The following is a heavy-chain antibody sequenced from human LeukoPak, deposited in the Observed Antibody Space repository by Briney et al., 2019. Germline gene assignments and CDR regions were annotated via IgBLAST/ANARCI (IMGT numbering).Heavy chain of an antibody. V-gene: IGHV4-59*08. Sequence: SETLSLTCTGSGGSISSYYWSWIRQPPGQGLEWIGYIYYSGSTNYNPSLKSRVTISVDTSKNQFSLKLSSVTAADTAVYYCARRQLSNYYYYGMDVWGQGTTVTVSS. J-gene: IGHJ6*02. CDR2: IYYSGST. CDR3: ARRQLSNYYYYGMDV. D-gene: IGHD1-1*01. CDR1: GGSISSYY.